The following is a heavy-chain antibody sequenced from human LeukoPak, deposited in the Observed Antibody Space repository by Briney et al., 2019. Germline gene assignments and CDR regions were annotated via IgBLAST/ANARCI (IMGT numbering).Heavy chain of an antibody. V-gene: IGHV4-38-2*01. D-gene: IGHD3-10*01. CDR1: GGSFSGYY. CDR3: ARLWGSPPLDAFDI. J-gene: IGHJ3*02. CDR2: IYHSGST. Sequence: SETLSLTCAVYGGSFSGYYWGWIRQPPGKGLEWIGSIYHSGSTYYNPSLKSRVTISVDTSKNQFSLKLSSVTAADTAVYYCARLWGSPPLDAFDIWGQGTMVTVSS.